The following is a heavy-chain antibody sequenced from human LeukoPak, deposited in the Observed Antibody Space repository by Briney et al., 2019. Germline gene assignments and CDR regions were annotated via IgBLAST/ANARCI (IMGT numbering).Heavy chain of an antibody. V-gene: IGHV4-4*07. Sequence: KPSETLSLTCTVSGGSISGYYCSWVRQSAGKGLQWIGRIHSSGNTGYNPSLRSRVTISVDTSKNQFSLKLSSVTAADTAVYYCAREARVAAPDFDAFDIWGQGTMVTVSS. CDR3: AREARVAAPDFDAFDI. CDR1: GGSISGYY. J-gene: IGHJ3*02. CDR2: IHSSGNT. D-gene: IGHD6-6*01.